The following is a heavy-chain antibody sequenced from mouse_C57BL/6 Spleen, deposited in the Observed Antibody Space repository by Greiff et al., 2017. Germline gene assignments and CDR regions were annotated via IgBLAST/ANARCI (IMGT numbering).Heavy chain of an antibody. CDR3: ANERDYDWFAY. CDR2: ISYDGSN. V-gene: IGHV3-6*01. D-gene: IGHD2-4*01. J-gene: IGHJ3*01. Sequence: EVHLVESGPGLVKPSQSLSLTCSVTGYSITSGYYWNWIRQFPGNKLEWMGYISYDGSNNYNPSLKNRISITRDTSKNQFFLKLNSVTTEDTATYYCANERDYDWFAYWGQGTLVTVSA. CDR1: GYSITSGYY.